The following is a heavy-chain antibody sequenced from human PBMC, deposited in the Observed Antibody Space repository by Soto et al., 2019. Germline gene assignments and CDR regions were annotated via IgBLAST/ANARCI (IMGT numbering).Heavy chain of an antibody. J-gene: IGHJ4*02. V-gene: IGHV3-33*01. CDR1: GFTFGRHG. Sequence: QVQLVESGGGVVQPGGSLRLSCAASGFTFGRHGMHWVRQAPGKGLEWVAVIGSDGRRDSYADSVKGQSTISRDNDQNTLYLQMNTLRAEETAVYYCARDDDYGDNGLDYWGQGTLVTFSS. CDR3: ARDDDYGDNGLDY. CDR2: IGSDGRRD. D-gene: IGHD4-17*01.